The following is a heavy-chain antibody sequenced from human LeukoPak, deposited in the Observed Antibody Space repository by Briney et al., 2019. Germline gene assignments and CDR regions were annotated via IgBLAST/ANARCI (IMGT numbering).Heavy chain of an antibody. CDR2: IYYSGST. CDR1: GGSISSSSYY. D-gene: IGHD4-17*01. Sequence: SETLSLTCTVSGGSISSSSYYWGWIRQPPGKGLEWIGSIYYSGSTYYNPSLKSRVTISVDTSKNQFSLKLSSVTAADTAVYYCARAYQNWAYGDYYMDVWGKGTTVTVSS. CDR3: ARAYQNWAYGDYYMDV. J-gene: IGHJ6*03. V-gene: IGHV4-39*01.